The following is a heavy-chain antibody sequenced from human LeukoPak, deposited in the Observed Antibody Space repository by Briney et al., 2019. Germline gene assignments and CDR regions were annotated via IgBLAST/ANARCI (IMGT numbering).Heavy chain of an antibody. CDR1: GFTFTSSA. D-gene: IGHD4/OR15-4a*01. CDR3: AAGEFGLTTMQSNFDY. V-gene: IGHV1-58*02. J-gene: IGHJ4*02. Sequence: SVKVSCKPSGFTFTSSAMQWVRQARGQRLEWIGWIVVGSGNTNYAQKFQERVTITRDMSTSTAYMELSSLRSEDTAVYYCAAGEFGLTTMQSNFDYWGQGTLVTVSS. CDR2: IVVGSGNT.